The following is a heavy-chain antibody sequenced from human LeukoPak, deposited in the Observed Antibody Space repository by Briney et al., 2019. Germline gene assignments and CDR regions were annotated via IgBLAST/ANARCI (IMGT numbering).Heavy chain of an antibody. CDR3: ARHASNTYAPFDY. Sequence: GASLQISCEGSGSIFTSYWIGWVRQLPGKGLDWMGIIYPGDSDTRYSPPFQGQVTISADKSIDTAYLQWSSLKASDTAMYYCARHASNTYAPFDYWGQGALVTVSS. V-gene: IGHV5-51*01. D-gene: IGHD2-2*02. CDR2: IYPGDSDT. CDR1: GSIFTSYW. J-gene: IGHJ4*02.